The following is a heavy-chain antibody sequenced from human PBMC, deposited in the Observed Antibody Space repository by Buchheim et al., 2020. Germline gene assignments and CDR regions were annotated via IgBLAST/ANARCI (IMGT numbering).Heavy chain of an antibody. D-gene: IGHD2-15*01. Sequence: QVQLVESGGGVVQPGRSLRLSCAASGFTFSSYGMHWVRQAPGKGLEWVAVISYDGSNKYYADSVKGRFTISRDNSKNTLYLQMNSLRAEDTAVYYCAKSLGYCSGGSCPYYYYGMDVWGQGTT. CDR1: GFTFSSYG. CDR3: AKSLGYCSGGSCPYYYYGMDV. CDR2: ISYDGSNK. J-gene: IGHJ6*02. V-gene: IGHV3-30*18.